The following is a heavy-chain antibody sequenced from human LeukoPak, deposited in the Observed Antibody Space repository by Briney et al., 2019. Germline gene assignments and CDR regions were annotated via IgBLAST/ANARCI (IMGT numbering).Heavy chain of an antibody. D-gene: IGHD3-22*01. CDR1: GFTFSSYG. V-gene: IGHV3-30*18. CDR3: AKDLTRRPYDSSGYTEFPFDY. CDR2: ISYDGSNK. Sequence: PGGSLRLSCAASGFTFSSYGMHWVRQAPGKGLEWVAVISYDGSNKYYADSVKGRFTISRDNSKNTLYLQMNSLRAEDTAVYYCAKDLTRRPYDSSGYTEFPFDYWGQGTLVTVSS. J-gene: IGHJ4*02.